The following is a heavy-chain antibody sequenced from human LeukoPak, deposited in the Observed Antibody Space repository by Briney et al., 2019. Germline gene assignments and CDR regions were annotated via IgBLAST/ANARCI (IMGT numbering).Heavy chain of an antibody. CDR1: GGSISSSSYY. CDR3: ARLAVSSSGYRISHFDY. Sequence: SETLSLTSTVSGGSISSSSYYWGWIRQPPGKGLEWIGSIYYSGSTYYNPSLKSRVTISVDTSKNQFSLKLSSVTAADTAVYYCARLAVSSSGYRISHFDYWGQGTLVTVSS. J-gene: IGHJ4*02. D-gene: IGHD3-22*01. CDR2: IYYSGST. V-gene: IGHV4-39*01.